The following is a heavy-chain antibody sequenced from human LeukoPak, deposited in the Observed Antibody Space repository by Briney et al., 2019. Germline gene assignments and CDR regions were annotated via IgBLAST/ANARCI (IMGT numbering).Heavy chain of an antibody. J-gene: IGHJ4*02. CDR1: GFTFSSYA. CDR2: ISSNGGST. V-gene: IGHV3-64D*09. D-gene: IGHD6-19*01. Sequence: GGSLRLSCSASGFTFSSYAMHWVRQAPGKGLEYVSAISSNGGSTYYADSVKGGFTISRGNSKNTLYLQMSSLRAEDTAVYYCVKDPIPYSSGWPTFDYWGQGTLVTVSS. CDR3: VKDPIPYSSGWPTFDY.